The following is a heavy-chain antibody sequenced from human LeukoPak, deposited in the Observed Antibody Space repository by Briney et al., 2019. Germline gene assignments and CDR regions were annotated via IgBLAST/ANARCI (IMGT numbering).Heavy chain of an antibody. CDR2: IRGSGGST. CDR3: ARARGVSTGYRPIDY. V-gene: IGHV3-23*01. J-gene: IGHJ4*02. CDR1: GFTFSSYA. Sequence: GGSLRLSCAASGFTFSSYAMSWVRQAPGKGLEWVSGIRGSGGSTYHADSVRGRFAISRDNSKSTLYLQMNSLRAEDTAVYYCARARGVSTGYRPIDYWGQGTLVTVSS. D-gene: IGHD3-22*01.